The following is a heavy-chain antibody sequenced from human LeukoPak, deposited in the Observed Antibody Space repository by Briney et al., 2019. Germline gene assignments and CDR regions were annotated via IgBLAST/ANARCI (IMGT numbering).Heavy chain of an antibody. CDR2: ISSSSSTI. J-gene: IGHJ6*03. CDR1: GFTFSSYS. Sequence: GGSLRLSCAASGFTFSSYSMNWVRQAPGKGLEWVSYISSSSSTIYYADSVKGRFTISRDKSKNTLSLQMNGLRVEDTAVYYCAKVMPPGRIRFYSYYMDVWGKGTTVTVS. V-gene: IGHV3-48*01. CDR3: AKVMPPGRIRFYSYYMDV. D-gene: IGHD2-15*01.